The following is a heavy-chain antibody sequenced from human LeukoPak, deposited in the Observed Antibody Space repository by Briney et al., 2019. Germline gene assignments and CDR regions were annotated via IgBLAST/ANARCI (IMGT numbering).Heavy chain of an antibody. CDR3: ARDYVYAFDY. CDR1: GFTFGTYT. D-gene: IGHD2/OR15-2a*01. J-gene: IGHJ4*02. Sequence: GGSLRLSCAASGFTFGTYTMHWVRQAPGKGLEWVALMSYDGSSIYYADSLKGRFTISRDNSKNALYLQMNSLRAEDTAVYFCARDYVYAFDYWGQGTLVTVSS. CDR2: MSYDGSSI. V-gene: IGHV3-30*04.